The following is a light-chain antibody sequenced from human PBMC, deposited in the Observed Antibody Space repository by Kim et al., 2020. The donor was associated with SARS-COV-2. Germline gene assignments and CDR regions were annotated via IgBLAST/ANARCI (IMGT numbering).Light chain of an antibody. Sequence: SVSTGPTARITCSGDKLGDKYACWYQQKPGQSPVLVIYQDSQRPSRIHERFSGSNSGNTATLTISGTQAMDEADYYCQAWDSSIWVFGGGTQLTVL. CDR1: KLGDKY. J-gene: IGLJ3*02. CDR2: QDS. CDR3: QAWDSSIWV. V-gene: IGLV3-1*01.